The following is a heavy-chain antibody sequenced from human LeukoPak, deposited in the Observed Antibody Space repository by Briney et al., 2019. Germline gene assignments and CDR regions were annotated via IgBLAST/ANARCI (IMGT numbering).Heavy chain of an antibody. CDR3: ARRGREQWLPNYYYYYMDV. CDR1: GYTFTSYG. CDR2: ISANNGNT. D-gene: IGHD6-19*01. Sequence: ASVKVSCKASGYTFTSYGISWVRQAPGQGLEWMGWISANNGNTNYVQKFQGRVTMTTDTSTSTAYMELRSLRSDDTAVYYCARRGREQWLPNYYYYYMDVWGKGTTVTVSS. J-gene: IGHJ6*03. V-gene: IGHV1-18*01.